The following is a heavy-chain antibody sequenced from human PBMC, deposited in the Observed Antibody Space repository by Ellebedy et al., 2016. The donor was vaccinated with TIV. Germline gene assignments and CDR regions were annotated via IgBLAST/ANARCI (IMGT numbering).Heavy chain of an antibody. V-gene: IGHV4-59*08. Sequence: MPSETLSLTCTVSGGSISNYFWAWIRQPPGKGLEWIGWIYFSGTTNYNLSLKSRVTISVDTSKNQFSLKLSSVTAADSAVYYCARLDSGWDQYYFDYWGQGTLVTVSS. CDR1: GGSISNYF. CDR2: IYFSGTT. CDR3: ARLDSGWDQYYFDY. D-gene: IGHD6-19*01. J-gene: IGHJ4*02.